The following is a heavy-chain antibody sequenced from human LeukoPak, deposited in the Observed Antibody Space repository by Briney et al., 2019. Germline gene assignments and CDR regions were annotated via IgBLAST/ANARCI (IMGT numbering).Heavy chain of an antibody. Sequence: PGGSLRLSCSASGFIFSTYNMNWVRQAPGKALEWVPSITSSSSRTYYADSVKGRYTISRDNAKNSLYLQMDSLRAEDTAVYYCARDPYSGGYGAYYYYYMDVWGKGTTVTISS. CDR2: ITSSSSRT. CDR1: GFIFSTYN. V-gene: IGHV3-21*01. J-gene: IGHJ6*03. CDR3: ARDPYSGGYGAYYYYYMDV. D-gene: IGHD1-26*01.